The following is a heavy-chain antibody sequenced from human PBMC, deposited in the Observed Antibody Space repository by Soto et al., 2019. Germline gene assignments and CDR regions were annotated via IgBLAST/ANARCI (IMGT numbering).Heavy chain of an antibody. D-gene: IGHD6-13*01. CDR3: AREEGIAAASSFDY. Sequence: QVQLVESGGGVVQPGRSLRLSCAVSGVTFSSYAMHWVRQAPGTGLEWVAFISYEGRDKYYAESVKGRLTISRDNSKNTLYLQMNGLRAEDTAVYYCAREEGIAAASSFDYWGQGTLVTVSS. CDR1: GVTFSSYA. CDR2: ISYEGRDK. J-gene: IGHJ4*02. V-gene: IGHV3-30*04.